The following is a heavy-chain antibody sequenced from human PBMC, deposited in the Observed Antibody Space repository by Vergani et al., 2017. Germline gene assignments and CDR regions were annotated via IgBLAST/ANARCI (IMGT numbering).Heavy chain of an antibody. CDR1: GFTFSSYW. Sequence: EVQLVESGGGLVQPGGSLRLSCAASGFTFSSYWMSWVRQAPGKGLEWVANIKQDGSEKYYVDSVKGRFTISRDNAKNSLYLQMNSLRAGDTAVYYCAKEIFFRSGAAFDIWGQGTMVTVSS. CDR2: IKQDGSEK. J-gene: IGHJ3*02. V-gene: IGHV3-7*01. CDR3: AKEIFFRSGAAFDI. D-gene: IGHD6-19*01.